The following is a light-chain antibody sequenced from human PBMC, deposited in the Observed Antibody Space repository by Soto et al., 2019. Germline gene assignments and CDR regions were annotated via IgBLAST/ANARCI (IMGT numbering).Light chain of an antibody. CDR3: QQRSNSDGLT. J-gene: IGKJ4*01. CDR2: DAS. CDR1: QSVSSY. V-gene: IGKV3-11*01. Sequence: EIVLTQSPATLSLSPGERATLSCRASQSVSSYLAWYQQKPGQAPRLLIYDASNRATGIPARFSGSGSGTDFTLPISSLEPEDFAFYCCQQRSNSDGLTFGGGPKVEIK.